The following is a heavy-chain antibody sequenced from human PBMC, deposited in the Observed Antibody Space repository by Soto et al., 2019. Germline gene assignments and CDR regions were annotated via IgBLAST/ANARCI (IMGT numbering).Heavy chain of an antibody. V-gene: IGHV3-7*01. D-gene: IGHD2-8*02. CDR3: VRDHVTPGLYFDK. CDR1: GFAFSAHW. J-gene: IGHJ4*02. CDR2: ISPEGDTK. Sequence: EVQLVESGGDLVQPGGSLRLSCSASGFAFSAHWMTWVRQTPGKGLEWVANISPEGDTKYSVDSAKGRFTISRDNAKNLLYLQMNSLTVGDTAVYSCVRDHVTPGLYFDKWGQGTLVTVSS.